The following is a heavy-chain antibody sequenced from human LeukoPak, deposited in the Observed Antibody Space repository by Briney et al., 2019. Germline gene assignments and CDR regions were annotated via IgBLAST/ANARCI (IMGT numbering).Heavy chain of an antibody. V-gene: IGHV3-30-3*01. Sequence: PGGSLRLSCAASGFTFSYYAIHWVRQAPGKGLEWVAAISYDGNNKYYADSVKGRFTISRDNSKNTLYLQMNSLRAEDTAVYYCAKGQSGSYYYYWGQGTLVTVSS. CDR1: GFTFSYYA. D-gene: IGHD1-26*01. J-gene: IGHJ4*02. CDR3: AKGQSGSYYYY. CDR2: ISYDGNNK.